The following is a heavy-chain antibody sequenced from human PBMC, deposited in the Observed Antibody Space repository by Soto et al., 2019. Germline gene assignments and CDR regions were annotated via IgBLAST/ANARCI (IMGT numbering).Heavy chain of an antibody. CDR1: GGTFSSYA. CDR3: ARGGYSYDPRGRFDY. CDR2: IIPIFGTA. V-gene: IGHV1-69*13. J-gene: IGHJ4*02. Sequence: SVKVSCKASGGTFSSYAISWVRQAPGQGLEWMGGIIPIFGTANYAQKFQGRVTIAADESTSTAYMELSSLRSEDTAVYYCARGGYSYDPRGRFDYWGQGTLVTVSS. D-gene: IGHD5-18*01.